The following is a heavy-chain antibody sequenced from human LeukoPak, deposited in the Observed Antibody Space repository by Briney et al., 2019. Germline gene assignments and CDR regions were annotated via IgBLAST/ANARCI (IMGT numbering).Heavy chain of an antibody. J-gene: IGHJ4*02. D-gene: IGHD3-10*01. CDR1: GGSISRSGYF. CDR3: ARGDGLSISSLGAFDS. CDR2: ISYSGST. V-gene: IGHV4-39*07. Sequence: SETLSLTCTVSGGSISRSGYFWGWIRQAPGKGLEWIGSISYSGSTYYNPSLKSRATISVDTSRNQFSLKVNSVTAADTAVYYCARGDGLSISSLGAFDSWGQGILVTVSS.